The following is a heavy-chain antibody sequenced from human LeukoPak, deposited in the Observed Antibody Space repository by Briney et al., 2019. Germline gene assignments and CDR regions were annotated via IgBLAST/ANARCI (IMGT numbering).Heavy chain of an antibody. D-gene: IGHD3-22*01. CDR1: GGSISSGGYY. V-gene: IGHV4-30-4*08. CDR2: IYYSGST. J-gene: IGHJ4*02. Sequence: PSETLSLTCTVSGGSISSGGYYWSWIRQHPGKGLEWIGYIYYSGSTYYNPSLKSRVTISVDTSKNQFSLKLSSVTAADTAVYYCARSYDSSKFDYWGQGTLVTVSS. CDR3: ARSYDSSKFDY.